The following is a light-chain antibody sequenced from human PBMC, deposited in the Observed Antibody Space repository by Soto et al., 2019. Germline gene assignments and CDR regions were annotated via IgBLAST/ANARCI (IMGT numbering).Light chain of an antibody. J-gene: IGLJ1*01. V-gene: IGLV2-8*01. Sequence: QAVVTQAPSASGSPGQSVTISCAGTSNDVGRFNYVSRYQRHPGKAPKLIIYEVNKRPSGVPDRFSGSKSGNTASLTVSGLQAEDEADYFCSSFVHGTSYVFGTGTKVTVL. CDR1: SNDVGRFNY. CDR3: SSFVHGTSYV. CDR2: EVN.